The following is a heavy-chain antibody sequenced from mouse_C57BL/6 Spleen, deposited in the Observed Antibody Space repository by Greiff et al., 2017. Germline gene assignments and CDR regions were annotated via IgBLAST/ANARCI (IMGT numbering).Heavy chain of an antibody. D-gene: IGHD1-1*01. CDR3: AREAGIVEEPAWFAY. Sequence: EVQVVESGGDLVKPGGSLKLSCAASGFPFSSYVMSWVRQTPDKRLEWVATISSGGSYTYYPDSVKGRFTISRDNAKNTLYLQMSSLKSSDTAMYYCAREAGIVEEPAWFAYWGQGTLVTVSA. CDR1: GFPFSSYV. J-gene: IGHJ3*01. CDR2: ISSGGSYT. V-gene: IGHV5-6*01.